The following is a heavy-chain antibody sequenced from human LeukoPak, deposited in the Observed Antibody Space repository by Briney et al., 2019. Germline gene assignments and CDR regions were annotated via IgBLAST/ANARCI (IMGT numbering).Heavy chain of an antibody. J-gene: IGHJ6*02. Sequence: TSETLSLTCTVSGGSISSYYWSWIRQPPGKGLEWIGYIYYSGSTNYNPSLKSRVTISVDTSKNQFSLKLSSVTAADTAVYYCARYPGSGYSSYYGMDVWGQGTTVTVSS. V-gene: IGHV4-59*01. D-gene: IGHD3-22*01. CDR3: ARYPGSGYSSYYGMDV. CDR2: IYYSGST. CDR1: GGSISSYY.